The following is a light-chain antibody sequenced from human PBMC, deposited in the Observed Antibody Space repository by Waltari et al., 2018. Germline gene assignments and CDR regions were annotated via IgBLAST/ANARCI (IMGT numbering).Light chain of an antibody. CDR2: KAN. CDR1: SGSLSTTSY. J-gene: IGLJ3*02. V-gene: IGLV8-61*01. CDR3: ALYMGSGIWV. Sequence: QTVVTQEPSLSVSPGGTVTLTCALSSGSLSTTSYATWYQQPPGQAPRTLVYKANARSSGVPGRFSGSVLGNTAALTITGAQADDESDYYCALYMGSGIWVFGGGTRVTVL.